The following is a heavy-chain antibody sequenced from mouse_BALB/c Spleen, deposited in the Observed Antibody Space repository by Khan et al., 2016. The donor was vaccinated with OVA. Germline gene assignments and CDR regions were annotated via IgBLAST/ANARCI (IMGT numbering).Heavy chain of an antibody. Sequence: QVQLKQSGAELVRPGASVKLSCKASGYTFTSYWMNWVKQRPGQGLEWIGMIDPSDSETHYNQMFKDKATLTVDKSSSTAYMQLSSLTSVDSAVYYCTRREKYGYGPSWFAYGGQGTLVTVSA. CDR1: GYTFTSYW. CDR2: IDPSDSET. J-gene: IGHJ3*01. V-gene: IGHV1-61*01. CDR3: TRREKYGYGPSWFAY. D-gene: IGHD2-2*01.